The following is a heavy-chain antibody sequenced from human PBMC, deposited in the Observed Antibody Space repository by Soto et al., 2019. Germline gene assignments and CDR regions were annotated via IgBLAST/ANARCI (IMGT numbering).Heavy chain of an antibody. J-gene: IGHJ3*02. CDR2: IKSKTDGGTT. V-gene: IGHV3-15*01. Sequence: WGSLRLSCAASGFTFSNSWMSWFRQAPGKGLEWVGRIKSKTDGGTTDYAAPVKGRFTISRDDSKKTLYLQMNSLKTEDTAVYYCHTDPITMIVVAHDAFDIWGKGTMVT. CDR1: GFTFSNSW. CDR3: HTDPITMIVVAHDAFDI. D-gene: IGHD3-22*01.